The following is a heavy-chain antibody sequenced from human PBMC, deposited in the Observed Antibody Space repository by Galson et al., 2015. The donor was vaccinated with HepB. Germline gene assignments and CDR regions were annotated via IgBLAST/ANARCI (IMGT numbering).Heavy chain of an antibody. J-gene: IGHJ6*02. V-gene: IGHV3-23*01. D-gene: IGHD6-13*01. CDR2: ISGSGGST. Sequence: SLRLSCAASGFTFSSYAMSWVRQAPGKGLEWVSAISGSGGSTYYADSVKGRFTISRDNSKNTLYLQMNSLRAEDTAVYYCAKDRGSSSWYQNYYYYGMDVWGQGTTVTVSS. CDR1: GFTFSSYA. CDR3: AKDRGSSSWYQNYYYYGMDV.